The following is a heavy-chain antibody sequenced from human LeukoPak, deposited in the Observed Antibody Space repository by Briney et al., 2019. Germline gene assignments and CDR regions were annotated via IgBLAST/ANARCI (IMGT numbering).Heavy chain of an antibody. D-gene: IGHD6-19*01. Sequence: PWGSLRLSCAASGFTFSSYDMTWARQAPGRGLEWVSSIRPSGDNTYYGDSVKGRFTISRDNSKNTVYLQMNNMRVDDTAVYYCARVAGWHWFDPGGQGTLVTVSS. CDR1: GFTFSSYD. CDR2: IRPSGDNT. CDR3: ARVAGWHWFDP. V-gene: IGHV3-23*01. J-gene: IGHJ5*02.